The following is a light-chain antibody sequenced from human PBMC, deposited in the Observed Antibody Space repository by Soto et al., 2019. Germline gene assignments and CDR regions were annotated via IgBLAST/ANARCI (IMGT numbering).Light chain of an antibody. CDR3: QQFGNLPLT. V-gene: IGKV1-33*01. Sequence: DIQMTQSPSSLSASVGDRVTITCQASQDISNYLNWYQQKPGKVPKLLIFDASNLEAGVPSRFSGSGSGTDFTFTISSLQPEDIATYYCQQFGNLPLTFGGGTKVDIK. J-gene: IGKJ4*01. CDR2: DAS. CDR1: QDISNY.